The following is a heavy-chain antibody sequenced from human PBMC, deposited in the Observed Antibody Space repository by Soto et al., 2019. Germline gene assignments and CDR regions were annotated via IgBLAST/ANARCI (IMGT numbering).Heavy chain of an antibody. J-gene: IGHJ5*02. Sequence: ASVKVSCKASGYTFTSYDINWVRQATGQGLEWMGWMNPNSGNTGYAQKFQGRVTMTRNTSISTAYMELSSLRSEDTAVYYCARGRGYCSGGSCYRWFDPWGQGTLVTVSS. CDR3: ARGRGYCSGGSCYRWFDP. V-gene: IGHV1-8*01. D-gene: IGHD2-15*01. CDR1: GYTFTSYD. CDR2: MNPNSGNT.